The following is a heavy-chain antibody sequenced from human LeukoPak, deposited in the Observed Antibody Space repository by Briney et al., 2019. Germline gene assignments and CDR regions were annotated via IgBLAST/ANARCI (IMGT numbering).Heavy chain of an antibody. V-gene: IGHV4-59*01. CDR3: ARDIAYGDYVFDY. D-gene: IGHD4-17*01. CDR2: IYYSGST. Sequence: SETLSLTCTVSGGSISSYYWSWIRQPPGKGLEWIGYIYYSGSTNYNPSLKSRVTISVDTSKNQFSLKLSSVTAADTAVYYCARDIAYGDYVFDYWGQGTLVTVSS. CDR1: GGSISSYY. J-gene: IGHJ4*02.